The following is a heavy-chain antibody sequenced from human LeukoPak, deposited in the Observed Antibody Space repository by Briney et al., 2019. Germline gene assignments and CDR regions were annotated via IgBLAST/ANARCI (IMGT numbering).Heavy chain of an antibody. CDR2: INHSGST. Sequence: SETLSLICAVYGGSFSGYYWSWIRQPPGKGLEWIGEINHSGSTNYNPSLKSRVTISVDTSKNQFSLKLSSVTAADTAVYYCARTYYDFWSGYYPRDAFDIWGQGTMVTVSS. V-gene: IGHV4-34*01. D-gene: IGHD3-3*01. CDR3: ARTYYDFWSGYYPRDAFDI. CDR1: GGSFSGYY. J-gene: IGHJ3*02.